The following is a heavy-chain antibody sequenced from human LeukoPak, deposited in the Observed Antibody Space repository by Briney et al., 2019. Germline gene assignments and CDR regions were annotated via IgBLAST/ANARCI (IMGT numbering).Heavy chain of an antibody. CDR2: IYYSGST. V-gene: IGHV4-31*03. Sequence: SQTLSLTCTVSGGSISSGGYYWSWIRQHPGKGLEWIGYIYYSGSTYYNPSLKSRVTISVDTSKNQFSPKLSSVTAADTAVYYCARGAPYYDFWSGYYASWHPLPDYWGQGTLVTVSS. CDR3: ARGAPYYDFWSGYYASWHPLPDY. D-gene: IGHD3-3*01. J-gene: IGHJ4*02. CDR1: GGSISSGGYY.